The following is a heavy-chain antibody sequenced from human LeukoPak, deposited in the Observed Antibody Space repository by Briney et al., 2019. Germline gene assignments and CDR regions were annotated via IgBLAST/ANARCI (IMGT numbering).Heavy chain of an antibody. J-gene: IGHJ1*01. D-gene: IGHD6-13*01. V-gene: IGHV3-30*02. CDR1: GFTFSSYG. CDR2: IRYDGSNK. CDR3: AKSSHQLVRIRYFQH. Sequence: GGSLRLSCAASGFTFSSYGMHWVRQAPGKGLEWVAFIRYDGSNKYYADSVKGRFTISRDNSKNTLYLQMNSLRAEDTAVYYCAKSSHQLVRIRYFQHWGQGTLVTVSS.